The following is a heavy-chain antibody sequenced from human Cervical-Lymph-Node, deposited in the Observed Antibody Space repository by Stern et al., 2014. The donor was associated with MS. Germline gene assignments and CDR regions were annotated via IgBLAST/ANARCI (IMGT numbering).Heavy chain of an antibody. CDR2: IYPGDSDP. CDR3: ARDYGDYAFDY. V-gene: IGHV5-51*01. J-gene: IGHJ4*02. CDR1: GYSFTANW. D-gene: IGHD4-17*01. Sequence: EVQLVESGAEVKKPGESLKVSCKGSGYSFTANWIAWVRQMPGKGLEWMGIIYPGDSDPRQSLSFRGQVTISADKSISSAYLQWSSLKASDTAMYYCARDYGDYAFDYWGQGTLVTVSS.